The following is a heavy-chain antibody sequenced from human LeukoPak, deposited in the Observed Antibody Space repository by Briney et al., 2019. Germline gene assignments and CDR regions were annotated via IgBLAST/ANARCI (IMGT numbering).Heavy chain of an antibody. V-gene: IGHV3-21*01. CDR2: ISSSSSYI. CDR1: GFTFSSYN. CDR3: ARKNAVEKRGIVVVPPAAPVDY. J-gene: IGHJ4*02. Sequence: PGGPLRLSCAASGFTFSSYNMNWVRQAPGKGLQWVSSISSSSSYIFYADSVKGRFTISRDNAKNSLYLLMNSLRAEDTAVYYCARKNAVEKRGIVVVPPAAPVDYWGQGTLVTVSS. D-gene: IGHD2-2*01.